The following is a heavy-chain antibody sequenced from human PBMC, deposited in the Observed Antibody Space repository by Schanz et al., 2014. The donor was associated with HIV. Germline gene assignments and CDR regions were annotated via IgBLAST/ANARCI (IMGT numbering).Heavy chain of an antibody. CDR2: IIPMLGTA. D-gene: IGHD4-17*01. CDR1: GYTFTSYD. Sequence: QVQLVQSGAEVKKPGASVKVSCKASGYTFTSYDINWVRQATGQGLEWMGGIIPMLGTANYAQKFQGRVSINADEFTNTADMDLSSLRSDDTAIYYCARSRYGDYPYYFDYWGQGTRVIVSS. V-gene: IGHV1-69*01. CDR3: ARSRYGDYPYYFDY. J-gene: IGHJ4*02.